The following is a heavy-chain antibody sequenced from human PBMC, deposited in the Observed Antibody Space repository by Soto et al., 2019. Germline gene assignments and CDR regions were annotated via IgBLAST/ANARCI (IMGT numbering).Heavy chain of an antibody. CDR2: ISSGGGQT. Sequence: GGSLRLSCAASGFPFRDYVMRWVRQPPGKGLEWVSTISSGGGQTYYADSVKGRFTISRDDSRNTLCLQMNSLSADDTAVYYWAKLRYGVWGQGTRVTVP. CDR3: AKLRYGV. J-gene: IGHJ4*02. CDR1: GFPFRDYV. D-gene: IGHD2-8*01. V-gene: IGHV3-23*01.